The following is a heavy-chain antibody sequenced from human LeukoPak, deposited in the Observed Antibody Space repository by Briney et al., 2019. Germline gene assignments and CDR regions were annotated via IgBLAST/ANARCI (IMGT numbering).Heavy chain of an antibody. CDR1: GFTLSSYA. Sequence: PGRSLRLSCAASGFTLSSYAMHWVRQAPGKGLEWVAVISYDGSNKYYADSVKGRFTISRDNSKNTLYLQMNSLRAEDTAVYYCAKDSYDRSGYYYYYFAYWGQGTQVTVSS. V-gene: IGHV3-30-3*01. D-gene: IGHD3-22*01. J-gene: IGHJ4*02. CDR3: AKDSYDRSGYYYYYFAY. CDR2: ISYDGSNK.